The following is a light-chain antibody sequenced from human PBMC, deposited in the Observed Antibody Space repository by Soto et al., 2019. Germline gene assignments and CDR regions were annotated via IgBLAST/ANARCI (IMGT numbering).Light chain of an antibody. Sequence: EIVMTQSAATLSGSAGERATLSWGASQSLSGNYLAWYQQKPGQAPRVLIYRASIRATGISDRFSGSLYGTDFNLTISRLETEDFAVYYCQHYGASPWTFGQGTKVDIK. V-gene: IGKV3-20*01. CDR1: QSLSGNY. J-gene: IGKJ1*01. CDR3: QHYGASPWT. CDR2: RAS.